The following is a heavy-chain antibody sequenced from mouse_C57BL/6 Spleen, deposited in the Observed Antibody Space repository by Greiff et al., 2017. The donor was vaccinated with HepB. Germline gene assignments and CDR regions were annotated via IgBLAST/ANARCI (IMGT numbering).Heavy chain of an antibody. Sequence: DVMLVESGGGLVKPGGSLKLSCAASGFTFSSYAMSWVRQTPEKRLEWVATISDGGSYTYYPDNVKGRFTISRDNAKNNLYLQMSHLKSEDTAMYYCARDLDGYYPFAYWGQGTLVTVSA. CDR1: GFTFSSYA. CDR3: ARDLDGYYPFAY. D-gene: IGHD2-3*01. J-gene: IGHJ3*01. V-gene: IGHV5-4*01. CDR2: ISDGGSYT.